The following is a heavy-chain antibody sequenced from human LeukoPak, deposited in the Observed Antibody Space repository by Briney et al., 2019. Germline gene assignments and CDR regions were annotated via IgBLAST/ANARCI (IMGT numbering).Heavy chain of an antibody. J-gene: IGHJ4*01. Sequence: PGGSESLFCAASGITVSSNDVSWVRQAPGKGLEWVSVIYSGGSTYYADSVKGRFTISRDISKNTLYLQMNSLRAEDTAVYYCARGPTVQEDLDYWGQGTMVTVSS. CDR1: GITVSSND. CDR2: IYSGGST. V-gene: IGHV3-66*01. CDR3: ARGPTVQEDLDY.